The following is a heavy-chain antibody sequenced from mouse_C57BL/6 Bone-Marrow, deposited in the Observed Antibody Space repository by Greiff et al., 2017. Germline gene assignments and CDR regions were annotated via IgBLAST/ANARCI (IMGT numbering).Heavy chain of an antibody. J-gene: IGHJ4*01. Sequence: VHLVESGAELVKPGASVRLSCKASGYTFTEYTIHWVKQRSGQGLEWIGWFYPGSGSIKYNETFKDKATLTADKYSSTVYMELRRVTSEDSTVYFCARQEDYAMDYWGQGTSVTVSS. V-gene: IGHV1-62-2*01. CDR2: FYPGSGSI. CDR3: ARQEDYAMDY. CDR1: GYTFTEYT.